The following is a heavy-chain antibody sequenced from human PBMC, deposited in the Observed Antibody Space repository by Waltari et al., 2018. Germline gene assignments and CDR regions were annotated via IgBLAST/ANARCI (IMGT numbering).Heavy chain of an antibody. CDR1: GFTFSNAW. CDR2: FKSKTDGGTT. D-gene: IGHD3-16*02. J-gene: IGHJ4*02. Sequence: EVQLVESGGGLVKPGGSLRLSCAASGFTFSNAWMSWVRQAPGKGLEWVGRFKSKTDGGTTDYAAPVKGRFTISRDDSKNTLYLQMNSLKTEDTAVYYCTTVMITFGGVIVMGGYWGQGTLVTVSS. V-gene: IGHV3-15*01. CDR3: TTVMITFGGVIVMGGY.